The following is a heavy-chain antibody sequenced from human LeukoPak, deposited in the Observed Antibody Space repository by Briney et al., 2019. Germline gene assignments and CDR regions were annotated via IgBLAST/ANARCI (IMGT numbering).Heavy chain of an antibody. J-gene: IGHJ1*01. CDR3: ARDSRYYSSSWFSRAEYFQH. V-gene: IGHV1-2*02. D-gene: IGHD6-13*01. CDR1: GYTFTGYY. CDR2: INPNSGGT. Sequence: GASVKVSCKASGYTFTGYYMHWVRQAPGQGLEWMGWINPNSGGTNYAQKFQGSVTMTRDTTISTAYMELSRLRSDDTAVYYCARDSRYYSSSWFSRAEYFQHWGQGTLVTVSS.